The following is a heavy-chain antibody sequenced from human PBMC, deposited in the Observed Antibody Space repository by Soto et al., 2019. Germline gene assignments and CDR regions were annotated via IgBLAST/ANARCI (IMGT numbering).Heavy chain of an antibody. CDR2: IYYSGST. CDR3: ARRYGDAVDF. CDR1: GGSISSYY. Sequence: QVQLQESGPGLVRPSETQSLTCTVSGGSISSYYWSWIRQPPGKGLEWIGYIYYSGSTNYNPSLKRRVTISVDTSKNQFSLKLSSVTAADTAVYYCARRYGDAVDFWGQGTLVTVSS. J-gene: IGHJ4*02. V-gene: IGHV4-59*01. D-gene: IGHD4-17*01.